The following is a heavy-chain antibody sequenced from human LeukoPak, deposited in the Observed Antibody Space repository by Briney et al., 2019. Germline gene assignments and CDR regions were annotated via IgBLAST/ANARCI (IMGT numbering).Heavy chain of an antibody. D-gene: IGHD3-22*01. CDR1: GLTVSSNY. J-gene: IGHJ4*02. Sequence: GGSLRLSCAASGLTVSSNYMSWVRQAPGKGLEGVSVIYSGGSTYYADSVKGRFTISRDNSKNTLYLQMNSLRAEDTAVYYCARDLYRIVVVPHYFDYWGQGTLVTVSS. CDR2: IYSGGST. CDR3: ARDLYRIVVVPHYFDY. V-gene: IGHV3-66*01.